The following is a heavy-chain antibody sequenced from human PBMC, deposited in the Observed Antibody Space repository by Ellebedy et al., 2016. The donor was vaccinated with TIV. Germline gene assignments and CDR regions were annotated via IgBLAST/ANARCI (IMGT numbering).Heavy chain of an antibody. V-gene: IGHV1-2*04. CDR3: ARDYYGSGFDY. J-gene: IGHJ4*02. CDR2: INPNSGGT. D-gene: IGHD3-10*01. CDR1: GYTFTGYY. Sequence: ASVKVSXKASGYTFTGYYMHWVRQAPGQGLEWMGWINPNSGGTNYAQKFQGWVTMTRDTSISTAYMELSRLRSDDTAVYYCARDYYGSGFDYWGQGTLVTVSS.